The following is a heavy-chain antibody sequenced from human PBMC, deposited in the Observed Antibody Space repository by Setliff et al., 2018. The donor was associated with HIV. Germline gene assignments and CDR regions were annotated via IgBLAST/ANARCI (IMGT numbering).Heavy chain of an antibody. CDR1: GFIFRSHD. D-gene: IGHD3-16*02. V-gene: IGHV3-13*01. Sequence: GGPLRLSCEASGFIFRSHDFPWVRQAAGKGLEWVSAIGPGGDTYYVDSVKGRFTISRDNAKDTLYLLINRLRSEDTGVYYCARLWSYEYVWGSYRPVDYWGRGTLVTVSS. J-gene: IGHJ4*02. CDR2: IGPGGDT. CDR3: ARLWSYEYVWGSYRPVDY.